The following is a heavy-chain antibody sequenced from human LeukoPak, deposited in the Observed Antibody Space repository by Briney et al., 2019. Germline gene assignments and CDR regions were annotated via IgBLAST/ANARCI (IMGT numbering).Heavy chain of an antibody. CDR3: ARRYCSSTSCYEVLGYDY. V-gene: IGHV1-18*01. J-gene: IGHJ4*02. Sequence: ASVKVSCKASGYTFTSYGMSWVRQARGQGLEWLGCIDPYNGNTNYAQKLQGRVTMTTDTSTSTAYMELRSLRSDDTAVYYCARRYCSSTSCYEVLGYDYWGQGTLVTVSS. CDR2: IDPYNGNT. CDR1: GYTFTSYG. D-gene: IGHD2-2*01.